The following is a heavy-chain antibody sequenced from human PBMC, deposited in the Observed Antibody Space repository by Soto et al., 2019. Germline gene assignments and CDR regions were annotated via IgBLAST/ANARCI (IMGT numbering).Heavy chain of an antibody. D-gene: IGHD3-16*01. J-gene: IGHJ4*01. Sequence: EVQLVESGGGLVQPGGSLRLSCVGSGFTLSSYEMNWVRQAPGKGLEWVAWISYSGSPTGHADSVKGRFTSSRDNAKNSLYLQMNSLRAEDTAVYYCVRDRSLKVPTSIDYWGRGALVTVSS. CDR3: VRDRSLKVPTSIDY. CDR1: GFTLSSYE. V-gene: IGHV3-48*03. CDR2: ISYSGSPT.